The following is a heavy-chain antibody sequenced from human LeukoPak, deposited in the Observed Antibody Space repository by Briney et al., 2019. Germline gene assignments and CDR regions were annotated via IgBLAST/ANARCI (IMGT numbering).Heavy chain of an antibody. CDR2: MNPNSGNT. CDR3: ARGLKLQVYAIGY. D-gene: IGHD2-8*01. J-gene: IGHJ4*02. Sequence: ASVKVSCKASGYTFTSYDINWVRQAPGQGLEWMGWMNPNSGNTGYAQKFQGRVTMTRNTSISTAYMVLSSLRSEDTAVYYCARGLKLQVYAIGYWGQGTLVTVSS. CDR1: GYTFTSYD. V-gene: IGHV1-8*01.